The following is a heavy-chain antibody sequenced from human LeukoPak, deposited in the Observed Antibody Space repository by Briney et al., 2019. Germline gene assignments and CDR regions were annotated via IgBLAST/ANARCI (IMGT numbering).Heavy chain of an antibody. D-gene: IGHD3-10*01. V-gene: IGHV3-30-3*02. CDR3: AKATPLNYYGSGSYYNY. CDR1: GFTFSNYA. J-gene: IGHJ4*02. Sequence: GGSLRLSCAASGFTFSNYAMHWVRQAPGKGLEWVAIVSFDGSDKYYADSVKGRFTISRDNAKNSLYLQMNSLRAEDTAVYYCAKATPLNYYGSGSYYNYWGQGTLVTVSS. CDR2: VSFDGSDK.